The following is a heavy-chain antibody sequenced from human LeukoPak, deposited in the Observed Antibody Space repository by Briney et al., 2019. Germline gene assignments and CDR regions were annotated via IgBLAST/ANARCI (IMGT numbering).Heavy chain of an antibody. CDR2: MNPNSGNT. CDR1: GYTFTSYD. D-gene: IGHD2-15*01. CDR3: TVLGYCSGGSCYSVDY. V-gene: IGHV1-8*01. Sequence: ASVKVSCKASGYTFTSYDINWVRQATGQGLEWMGWMNPNSGNTGYARKFQGRVTMTRNTSISTAYMELSSLRSEDTAVYYCTVLGYCSGGSCYSVDYWGQGTLVTVSS. J-gene: IGHJ4*02.